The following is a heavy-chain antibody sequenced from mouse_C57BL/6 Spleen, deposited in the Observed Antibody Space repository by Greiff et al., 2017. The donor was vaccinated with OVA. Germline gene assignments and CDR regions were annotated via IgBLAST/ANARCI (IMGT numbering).Heavy chain of an antibody. V-gene: IGHV5-4*01. J-gene: IGHJ4*01. Sequence: EVQRVESGGGLVKPGGSLKLSCAASGFTFSSYAMSWVRQTPEKRLEWVATLSDGGSYTYYPDNVKGRFTISRDNAKNNLFLQMSHLKSEDTAMYYCARDPVYVYAIDDWGKGTTVTVSS. CDR1: GFTFSSYA. D-gene: IGHD2-3*01. CDR3: ARDPVYVYAIDD. CDR2: LSDGGSYT.